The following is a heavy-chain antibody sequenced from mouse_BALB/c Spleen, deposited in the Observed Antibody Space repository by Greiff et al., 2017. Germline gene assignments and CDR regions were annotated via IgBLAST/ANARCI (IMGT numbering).Heavy chain of an antibody. CDR2: IYPGGGYT. J-gene: IGHJ4*01. Sequence: VQLKQSGAELVRPGTSVKMSCKAAGYTFTNYWIGWVKQRPGHGLEWIGDIYPGGGYTNYNEKFKGKATLTADTSSSTAYMQLSSLTSEDSAIYYCAREEDSSGYVEYYAMDYWGQGTSVTVSS. V-gene: IGHV1-63*02. CDR3: AREEDSSGYVEYYAMDY. D-gene: IGHD3-2*01. CDR1: GYTFTNYW.